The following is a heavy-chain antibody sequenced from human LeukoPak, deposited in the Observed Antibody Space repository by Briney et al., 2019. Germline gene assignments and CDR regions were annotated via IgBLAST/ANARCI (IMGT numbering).Heavy chain of an antibody. D-gene: IGHD3-22*01. Sequence: PGRSLRLSCAASGFTFDDYAMHWVRQAPGKGLEWVSGISWNGGNIGYADSVKGRFIISRDNARNSLYLQMNSLRAEDTAVYCCARGSTYYYDSSGPGGPDYWGQGTLVTVSS. CDR2: ISWNGGNI. CDR1: GFTFDDYA. CDR3: ARGSTYYYDSSGPGGPDY. V-gene: IGHV3-9*01. J-gene: IGHJ4*02.